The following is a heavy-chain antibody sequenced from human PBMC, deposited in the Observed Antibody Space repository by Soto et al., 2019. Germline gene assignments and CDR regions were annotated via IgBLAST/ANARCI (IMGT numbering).Heavy chain of an antibody. D-gene: IGHD2-2*01. CDR3: ARKGYCSSTSCYAPPYNWFGP. Sequence: GASVKVSCKASGYTFTSYAMHWVRQAPGQRLEWMGWINAGNGNTKYSQKFQGRVTITRDTSASTVYMELSSLRSEDTAVYYCARKGYCSSTSCYAPPYNWFGPWGQGTLVTVSS. V-gene: IGHV1-3*01. CDR1: GYTFTSYA. J-gene: IGHJ5*02. CDR2: INAGNGNT.